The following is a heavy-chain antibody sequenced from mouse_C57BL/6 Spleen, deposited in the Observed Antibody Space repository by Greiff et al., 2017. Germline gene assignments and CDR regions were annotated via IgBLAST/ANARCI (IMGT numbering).Heavy chain of an antibody. V-gene: IGHV1-72*01. CDR2: IDPNSGGT. D-gene: IGHD2-4*01. CDR3: ARVIYYDYDGCFDY. Sequence: QVQLQQPGAELVKPGASVKLSCKASGYTFTSYWMHWVKQRPGRGLEWIGRIDPNSGGTKYNEKFKSKATLTVDKPSSTAYKQRSSRTSEDSAVYYCARVIYYDYDGCFDYWGQGTTLTVSS. CDR1: GYTFTSYW. J-gene: IGHJ2*01.